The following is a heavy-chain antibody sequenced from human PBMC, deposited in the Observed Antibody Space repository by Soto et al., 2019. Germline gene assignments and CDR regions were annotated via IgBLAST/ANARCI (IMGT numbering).Heavy chain of an antibody. CDR3: AKEGIVLVPAALGS. V-gene: IGHV3-30*18. CDR1: GFTFSSYG. J-gene: IGHJ4*02. D-gene: IGHD2-2*01. Sequence: GGSLRLSCAASGFTFSSYGMHWVRQAPGKGLEWVAVISYDGSNKYYADSVKGRFTISRDNSKNTLYLQMNSLRAEDTAVYYCAKEGIVLVPAALGSWGQGTLVTVSS. CDR2: ISYDGSNK.